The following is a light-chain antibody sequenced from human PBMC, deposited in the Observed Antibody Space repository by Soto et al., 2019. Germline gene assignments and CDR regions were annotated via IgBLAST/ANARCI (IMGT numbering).Light chain of an antibody. CDR3: QQYNSWPPIT. J-gene: IGKJ5*01. CDR2: DAS. CDR1: ESVSRN. Sequence: EIMLTQSPSTLPVSPGERATLSCRASESVSRNLAWYQQKPGQAPRLLIYDASTRATGIPDRFSGGGSGTEFTLTISSLQSEDFVVYYCQQYNSWPPITFGQGTRLEIK. V-gene: IGKV3-15*01.